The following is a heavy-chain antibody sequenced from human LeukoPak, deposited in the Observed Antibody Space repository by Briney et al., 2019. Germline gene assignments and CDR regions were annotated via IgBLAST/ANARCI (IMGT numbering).Heavy chain of an antibody. D-gene: IGHD2-2*01. CDR2: IYSGGST. CDR3: ARVPPDIVVVPAAIGYFDY. V-gene: IGHV3-66*02. CDR1: GFTVSSNY. J-gene: IGHJ4*02. Sequence: GGSLRLSCAASGFTVSSNYMSWVRQAPGQGLEWVSVIYSGGSTYYADSVKGRFTISRDNSKNTLYLQMNSLRAEDTAVYYCARVPPDIVVVPAAIGYFDYWGQGTLVTVSS.